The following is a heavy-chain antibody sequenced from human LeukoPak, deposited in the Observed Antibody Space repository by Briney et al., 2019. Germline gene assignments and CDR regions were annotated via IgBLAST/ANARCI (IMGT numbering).Heavy chain of an antibody. CDR3: ARGYCGRDTCLGTFDL. CDR2: IGGSGRST. CDR1: GFSFNNYA. D-gene: IGHD2-21*01. Sequence: GGSLRLSCAASGFSFNNYAVTWVRQAPGKGPEWVSAIGGSGRSTFYSVSVKGRFTISRDSSKKAIYLQMDSLRVEDTAVYYCARGYCGRDTCLGTFDLWGQGTLVTVS. J-gene: IGHJ3*01. V-gene: IGHV3-23*01.